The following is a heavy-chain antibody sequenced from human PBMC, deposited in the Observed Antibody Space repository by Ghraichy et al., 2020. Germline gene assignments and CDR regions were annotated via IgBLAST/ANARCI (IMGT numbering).Heavy chain of an antibody. D-gene: IGHD6-19*01. CDR2: ISGGGAST. Sequence: LSLTCAASGLTFSGYAMTWVRQAPGKGLEWVSTISGGGASTYYADSVKGRFTISRDNSKNTLYLQMNSLRAEDTALYYCAKDRVEVAGTGAFDIWGQGTMVTVSS. CDR3: AKDRVEVAGTGAFDI. CDR1: GLTFSGYA. J-gene: IGHJ3*02. V-gene: IGHV3-23*01.